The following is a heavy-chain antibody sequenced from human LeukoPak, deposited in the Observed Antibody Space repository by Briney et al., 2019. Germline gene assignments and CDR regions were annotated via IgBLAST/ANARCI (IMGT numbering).Heavy chain of an antibody. Sequence: SETLSLTCTVSGGSISSYYWSWIRQPAGKGLEWIGRIYTSGSTNYNPSLKSRVTMSVDTSKNQFSLKLSSVTAADTTVYYCARVSVVAATVWFDPWGQGTLVTVSS. D-gene: IGHD2-15*01. V-gene: IGHV4-4*07. CDR3: ARVSVVAATVWFDP. CDR2: IYTSGST. CDR1: GGSISSYY. J-gene: IGHJ5*02.